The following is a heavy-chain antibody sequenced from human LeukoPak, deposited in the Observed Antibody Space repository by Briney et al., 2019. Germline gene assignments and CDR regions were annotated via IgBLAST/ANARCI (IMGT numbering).Heavy chain of an antibody. V-gene: IGHV1-69*06. D-gene: IGHD3-22*01. CDR2: IIPIFGTA. J-gene: IGHJ4*02. Sequence: GASVKVSCKASGGTFSSYAISWVRQAPGQGLEWVGGIIPIFGTANYAQKFQGRVTITADKSTSTAYMELSSLRSEDTAVYYCARDGINRGYYYDSSGLFDYWGQGTLVTVSS. CDR1: GGTFSSYA. CDR3: ARDGINRGYYYDSSGLFDY.